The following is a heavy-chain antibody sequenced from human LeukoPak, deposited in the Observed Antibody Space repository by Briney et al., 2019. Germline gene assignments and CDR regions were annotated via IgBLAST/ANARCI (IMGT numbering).Heavy chain of an antibody. D-gene: IGHD5-12*01. CDR1: GFTFSSYA. V-gene: IGHV3-23*01. CDR3: TKHRGGWINAFDI. Sequence: GGSLRLSCAASGFTFSSYAMTWVRQAPGKGLEWVSGISGSGGSSYSADSVKGRFTISRDNSKKTLYMQMNSLRAEDTAVYYCTKHRGGWINAFDIWGQGTMVTVSS. J-gene: IGHJ3*02. CDR2: ISGSGGSS.